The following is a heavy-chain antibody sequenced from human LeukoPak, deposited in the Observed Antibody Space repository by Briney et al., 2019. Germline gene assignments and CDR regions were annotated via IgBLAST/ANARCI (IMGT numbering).Heavy chain of an antibody. CDR2: INSDGSST. Sequence: PWGTLRLSCAASGFTFNNYWMHWVRQAPGKGLVWVSRINSDGSSTNYADSVKGRFTISRDNAKNTLYLQMNSLRAEDTAVYYCARGGSYSSSSFDYWGQGTLVSVST. J-gene: IGHJ4*02. CDR3: ARGGSYSSSSFDY. CDR1: GFTFNNYW. V-gene: IGHV3-74*01. D-gene: IGHD6-6*01.